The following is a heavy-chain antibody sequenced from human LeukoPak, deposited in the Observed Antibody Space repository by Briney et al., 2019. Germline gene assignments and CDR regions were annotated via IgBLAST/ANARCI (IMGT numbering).Heavy chain of an antibody. V-gene: IGHV3-30-3*01. CDR2: ISYDGSNK. J-gene: IGHJ4*02. Sequence: PGGSLRLSCAASGFTFSSYAMHWVRQAPGKGLEWVAVISYDGSNKYYADSVKGRFTISRDNSKNTLYLQMNSLRAEDTAVYYCARGARFLEWLSSLFDYWGQGTLVTVSS. CDR3: ARGARFLEWLSSLFDY. CDR1: GFTFSSYA. D-gene: IGHD3-3*01.